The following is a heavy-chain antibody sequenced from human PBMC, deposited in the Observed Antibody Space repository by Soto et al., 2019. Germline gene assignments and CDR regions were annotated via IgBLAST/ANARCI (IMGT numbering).Heavy chain of an antibody. J-gene: IGHJ5*02. CDR3: ARYISSDSSGYYWFDP. CDR2: IYYSGST. Sequence: KPSETLSLTCTVSGGSISSGDYYWCCICQPPGKGLEWIGYIYYSGSTYYNPSHKNRVTISVDTSKNQFSLKLSSVTAADTAVYYCARYISSDSSGYYWFDPWGQGTLATVSS. V-gene: IGHV4-30-4*01. D-gene: IGHD3-22*01. CDR1: GGSISSGDYY.